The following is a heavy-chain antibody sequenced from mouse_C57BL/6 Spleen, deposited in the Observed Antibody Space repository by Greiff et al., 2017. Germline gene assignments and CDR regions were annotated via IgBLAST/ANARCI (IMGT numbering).Heavy chain of an antibody. D-gene: IGHD2-5*01. V-gene: IGHV5-17*01. CDR1: GFTFSDYG. J-gene: IGHJ1*03. Sequence: EVKLVESGGGLVKPGGSLKLSCAASGFTFSDYGMHWVRQAPEKGLEWVAYISSGSSTIYYADTVKGRFTISRDNAKNTLFLQMTSLRSEDTAMYYCAMSYYSNGGYFDVWGTGTTVTVSS. CDR2: ISSGSSTI. CDR3: AMSYYSNGGYFDV.